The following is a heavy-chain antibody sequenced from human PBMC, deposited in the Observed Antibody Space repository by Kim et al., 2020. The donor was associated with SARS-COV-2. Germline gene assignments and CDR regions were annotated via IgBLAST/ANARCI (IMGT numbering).Heavy chain of an antibody. Sequence: SVKVSCKASGGTFSSYAISWVRQAPGQGLEWMGGIIPIFGTANYAQKFQGRVTITADESTSTAYMELSSLRSEDTAVYYCARGTLAVAGPGAFDIWGQGTMVTVSS. J-gene: IGHJ3*02. CDR2: IIPIFGTA. CDR3: ARGTLAVAGPGAFDI. D-gene: IGHD6-19*01. V-gene: IGHV1-69*13. CDR1: GGTFSSYA.